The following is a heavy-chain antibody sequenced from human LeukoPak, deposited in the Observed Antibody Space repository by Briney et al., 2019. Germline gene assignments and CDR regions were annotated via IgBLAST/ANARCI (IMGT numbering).Heavy chain of an antibody. J-gene: IGHJ3*02. Sequence: ASVKVSCKASGYTSSSPDINWVRQATGRGLEWLGWMNPRDDTGYAQRFQGRGTLTRDRSTNTAYMEISSLTSDDKAVYYCARYIQGVGFDIWGQGTMVTVSA. CDR1: GYTSSSPD. D-gene: IGHD5-18*01. CDR2: MNPRDDT. V-gene: IGHV1-8*01. CDR3: ARYIQGVGFDI.